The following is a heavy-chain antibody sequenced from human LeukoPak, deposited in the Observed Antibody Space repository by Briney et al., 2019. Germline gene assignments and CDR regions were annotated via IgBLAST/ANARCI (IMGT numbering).Heavy chain of an antibody. J-gene: IGHJ4*02. V-gene: IGHV3-21*01. CDR1: GFTFSDYT. D-gene: IGHD3-22*01. CDR3: ARDFHDSSGYYPDY. CDR2: ISSSSGYI. Sequence: GGSPRLSCAASGFTFSDYTMNWVRQAPGKGLGWVSSISSSSGYIYYADSVKGRFTISRDNAKNSLYLQMNSLRAEDTAVYYCARDFHDSSGYYPDYWGQGTLVTVSS.